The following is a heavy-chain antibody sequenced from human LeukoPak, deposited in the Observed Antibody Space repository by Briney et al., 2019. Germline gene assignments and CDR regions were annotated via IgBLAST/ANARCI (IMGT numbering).Heavy chain of an antibody. J-gene: IGHJ4*02. CDR3: AKTYSGSYYY. CDR1: GLTFSSYG. Sequence: PGRSLRLSCAASGLTFSSYGMHCVRQAPGEGLEWVALISYDGSYEYYPDSVKGRFTISRDNSKNTLYLQMNSLRAEDTAVYYCAKTYSGSYYYWGQGTLVTVSS. CDR2: ISYDGSYE. V-gene: IGHV3-30*18. D-gene: IGHD1-26*01.